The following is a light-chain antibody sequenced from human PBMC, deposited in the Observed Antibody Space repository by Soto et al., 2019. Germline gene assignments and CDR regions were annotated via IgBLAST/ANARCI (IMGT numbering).Light chain of an antibody. V-gene: IGKV3-15*01. J-gene: IGKJ4*01. Sequence: EIVMTQSPATLSMSPGERATLSCRASQSISSNLAWYQQKPGQVPRLLIYGASSRATGIPARFSGSGSRTEFTLTISSLQSEDFAVYYCQQYNNWPLTFGGGTKVEIK. CDR2: GAS. CDR1: QSISSN. CDR3: QQYNNWPLT.